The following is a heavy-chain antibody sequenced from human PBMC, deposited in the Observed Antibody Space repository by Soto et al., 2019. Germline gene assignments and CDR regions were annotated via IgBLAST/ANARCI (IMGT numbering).Heavy chain of an antibody. CDR3: ARVQFLEWLLSGRWFDP. CDR2: IYYSGST. CDR1: GGNISSSSYY. V-gene: IGHV4-39*01. J-gene: IGHJ5*02. D-gene: IGHD3-3*01. Sequence: SQTLSLTCTVSGGNISSSSYYWGWIRQPPGKGLEWIGSIYYSGSTYYNPSLKSRVTISVDTSKNQFSLKLSSVTAADTAVYYCARVQFLEWLLSGRWFDPWGQGTLVTVSS.